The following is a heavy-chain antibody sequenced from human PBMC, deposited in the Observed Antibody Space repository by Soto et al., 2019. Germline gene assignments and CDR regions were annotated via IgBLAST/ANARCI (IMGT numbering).Heavy chain of an antibody. V-gene: IGHV1-18*01. D-gene: IGHD5-18*01. J-gene: IGHJ6*02. CDR1: GYTFTSYG. Sequence: ASVKVSCKASGYTFTSYGISWVRQAPGQGLEWMGWISAYNGNTNYAQKLQGRVTMTTDTFTSTVYMELRSLRSDDTSVYFCARDTAMVMGYYYYGMDVWGQGTTVTVSS. CDR2: ISAYNGNT. CDR3: ARDTAMVMGYYYYGMDV.